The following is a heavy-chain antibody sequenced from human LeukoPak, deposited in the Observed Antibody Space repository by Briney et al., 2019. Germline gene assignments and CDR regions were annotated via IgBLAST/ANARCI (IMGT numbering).Heavy chain of an antibody. Sequence: GASVKVSCKASGYTFTSYAMTWVRQAPGQGLEGRGWIKTNTGNPTSAQGFTGRFVFSLDTSVSTAYLQISSLKAEDTAVYYCARGGPGDYDFWRQYYYYYYMDVWGKGTTVTVSS. CDR1: GYTFTSYA. V-gene: IGHV7-4-1*02. J-gene: IGHJ6*03. CDR2: IKTNTGNP. D-gene: IGHD3-3*01. CDR3: ARGGPGDYDFWRQYYYYYYMDV.